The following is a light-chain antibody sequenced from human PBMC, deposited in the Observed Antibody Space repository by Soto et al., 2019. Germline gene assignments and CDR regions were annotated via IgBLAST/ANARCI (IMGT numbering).Light chain of an antibody. Sequence: ENELTQSSSTVSLSPGERATLYCRASQSVSSYLAWYQQEPGQAPRLLIYDASNRATGIPARFSGSGSGTDFTLTISSREPEDFAVYYCQQRSNWSPLTFGGGTKVDI. V-gene: IGKV3-11*01. CDR1: QSVSSY. J-gene: IGKJ4*01. CDR2: DAS. CDR3: QQRSNWSPLT.